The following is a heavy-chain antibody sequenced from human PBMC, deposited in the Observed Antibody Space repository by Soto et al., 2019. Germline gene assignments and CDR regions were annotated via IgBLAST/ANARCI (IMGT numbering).Heavy chain of an antibody. CDR3: ARSWGGSYYDSSGYHPGV. J-gene: IGHJ6*02. CDR2: TSAYNGNT. Sequence: GASVKVSCKASGYTFTSYGISWVRQAPGQGLEWMGWTSAYNGNTNYAQKLQGRVTMTTDTSTSTAYMELRSLRSDDTAVYYCARSWGGSYYDSSGYHPGVWGQGTTVTVSS. D-gene: IGHD3-22*01. CDR1: GYTFTSYG. V-gene: IGHV1-18*04.